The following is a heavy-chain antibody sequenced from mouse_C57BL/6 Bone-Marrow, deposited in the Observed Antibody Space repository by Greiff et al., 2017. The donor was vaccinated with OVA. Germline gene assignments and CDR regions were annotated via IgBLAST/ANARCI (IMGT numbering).Heavy chain of an antibody. CDR1: GYSITSGYY. CDR2: ISYDGSN. Sequence: EVQRVESGPGLVKPSQSLSLTCSVTGYSITSGYYWNWIRQFPGNKLEWMGYISYDGSNNYNPSLKNRISITRDTSKNQFFLKLNSVTTEDTATYYCARDYYGSSSRFAYWGQGTLVTVSA. CDR3: ARDYYGSSSRFAY. D-gene: IGHD1-1*01. J-gene: IGHJ3*01. V-gene: IGHV3-6*01.